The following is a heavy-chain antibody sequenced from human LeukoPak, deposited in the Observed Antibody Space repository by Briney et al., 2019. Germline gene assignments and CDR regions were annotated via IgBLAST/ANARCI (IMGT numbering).Heavy chain of an antibody. J-gene: IGHJ4*02. V-gene: IGHV4-39*07. CDR2: IYYSGST. CDR3: ARDNRGYGYDY. CDR1: GGSISGSSSYY. D-gene: IGHD5-18*01. Sequence: PSETLSLTCTVSGGSISGSSSYYWGWIRQPPGKGLEWLGSIYYSGSTYYNPSLKSRITISVDTSKNQFSLKLSSVTAADTAVYYCARDNRGYGYDYWGQGTLVTVSS.